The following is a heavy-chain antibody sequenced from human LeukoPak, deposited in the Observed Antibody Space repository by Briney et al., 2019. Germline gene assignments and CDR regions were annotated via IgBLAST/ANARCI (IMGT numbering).Heavy chain of an antibody. J-gene: IGHJ4*02. CDR2: ISGSGGST. D-gene: IGHD3-16*02. CDR1: GFTFSSYA. V-gene: IGHV3-23*01. Sequence: HPGGSLRLSCAASGFTFSSYAMSWVRQAPGKGLEWVSAISGSGGSTYHADSVKGRFTISRDNSKNTLYLQMNSLRAEDTAVYYCAKAYDYVWGSYRPRPYDYWGQGTLVTVSS. CDR3: AKAYDYVWGSYRPRPYDY.